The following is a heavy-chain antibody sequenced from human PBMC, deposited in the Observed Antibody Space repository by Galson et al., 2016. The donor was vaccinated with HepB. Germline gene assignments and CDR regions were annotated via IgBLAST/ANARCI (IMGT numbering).Heavy chain of an antibody. J-gene: IGHJ6*04. Sequence: SLRLSCAASGFTFSTYGMHWVHQAPGKGLEWVAVIWYDGSFKYYVDSVKGRFTISRDNSKNTLYLQMNSLRAEDTAVYFCAREVIGYCSSTRCNSFGMDVWGKGTTVTVSS. CDR2: IWYDGSFK. D-gene: IGHD2-2*03. CDR3: AREVIGYCSSTRCNSFGMDV. V-gene: IGHV3-33*01. CDR1: GFTFSTYG.